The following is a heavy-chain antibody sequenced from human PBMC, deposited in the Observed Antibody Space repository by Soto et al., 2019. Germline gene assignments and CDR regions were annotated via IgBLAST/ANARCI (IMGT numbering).Heavy chain of an antibody. J-gene: IGHJ3*02. CDR3: ATAYVYDFENSNYYRDAFDI. V-gene: IGHV5-51*01. Sequence: GESLKLSCKSSGYSFSFYWIGWVRQMPGKGLEWMAIIYPDDSDIRYSPSFEAHVTISADKSTSTAFLQWSSLKASDTAMYYCATAYVYDFENSNYYRDAFDIWGQGTLVTVSS. CDR2: IYPDDSDI. CDR1: GYSFSFYW. D-gene: IGHD3-22*01.